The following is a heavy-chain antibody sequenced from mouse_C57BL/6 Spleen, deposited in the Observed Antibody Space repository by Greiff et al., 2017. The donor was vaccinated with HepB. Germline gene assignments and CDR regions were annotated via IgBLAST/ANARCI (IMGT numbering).Heavy chain of an antibody. CDR1: GYTFTTYP. J-gene: IGHJ1*03. D-gene: IGHD1-1*01. CDR2: FHPYNDDT. V-gene: IGHV1-47*01. CDR3: AKPGSTSLYWYFDV. Sequence: VKLQESGAELVKPGASVKMSCKASGYTFTTYPIEWMKQNHGKSLEWIGNFHPYNDDTKYNEKFKGKATLTVEKSSSTVYLELSRLTSDDSAVYYCAKPGSTSLYWYFDVWGTGTTVTVSS.